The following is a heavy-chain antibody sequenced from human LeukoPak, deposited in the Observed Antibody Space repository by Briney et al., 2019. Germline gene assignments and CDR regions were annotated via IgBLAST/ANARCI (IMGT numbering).Heavy chain of an antibody. V-gene: IGHV1-3*01. CDR2: INAGNGDT. J-gene: IGHJ4*02. D-gene: IGHD2-2*01. CDR3: ARGYCSTTSCQYYFDY. CDR1: GYTFTNYA. Sequence: ASVKASCKASGYTFTNYALHWVRQAPGQRVEWMGWINAGNGDTKYSQKFQGRVTITRDTSAGTAYMELSSLRSEDTAVYHCARGYCSTTSCQYYFDYWGQGTLVTVSS.